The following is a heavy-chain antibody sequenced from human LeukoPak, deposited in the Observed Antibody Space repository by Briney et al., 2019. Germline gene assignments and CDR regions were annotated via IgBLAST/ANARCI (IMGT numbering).Heavy chain of an antibody. CDR2: INAYNGNT. D-gene: IGHD4-17*01. V-gene: IGHV1-18*01. Sequence: GASVKVSCKASGYTFTSYGISWVRQAPGQGLEWMGWINAYNGNTNYAQKLQGRVTMTTDTSTSTAYMELRSLRSDDTAVYYCARDHLNYPTTVTTVPFDCWGQGTLVTVSS. J-gene: IGHJ4*02. CDR3: ARDHLNYPTTVTTVPFDC. CDR1: GYTFTSYG.